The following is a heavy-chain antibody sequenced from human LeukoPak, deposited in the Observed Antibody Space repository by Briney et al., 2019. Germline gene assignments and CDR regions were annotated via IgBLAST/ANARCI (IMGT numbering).Heavy chain of an antibody. D-gene: IGHD6-6*01. Sequence: GGSLRLSCAASGFTFSSYSMNWVRQAPGKGMEWVSSISSSSSYIYYADSVKGRFTISRDNGKNSLYLQMNSLRAEDTTVYYCARDSGVSSSFDYWGQGTLVTVSS. CDR1: GFTFSSYS. CDR2: ISSSSSYI. J-gene: IGHJ4*02. V-gene: IGHV3-21*01. CDR3: ARDSGVSSSFDY.